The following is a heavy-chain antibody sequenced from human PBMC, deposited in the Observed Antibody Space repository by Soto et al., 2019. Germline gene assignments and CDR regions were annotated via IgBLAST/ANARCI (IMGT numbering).Heavy chain of an antibody. CDR3: ARDAPPSDCSGGSCYRAYYTNWFDP. D-gene: IGHD2-15*01. CDR2: INAGNGNT. V-gene: IGHV1-3*01. CDR1: GYTFTSYA. Sequence: ASVKVSCKASGYTFTSYAIHWVRQAPGQRLEWMGWINAGNGNTKYSQKFQGRVTITRDTSASTAYMELSSLRSEDTAVYYCARDAPPSDCSGGSCYRAYYTNWFDPWGQGTMVTV. J-gene: IGHJ5*02.